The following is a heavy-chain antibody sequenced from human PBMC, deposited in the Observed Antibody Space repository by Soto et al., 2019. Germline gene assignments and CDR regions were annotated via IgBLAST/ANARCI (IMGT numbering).Heavy chain of an antibody. V-gene: IGHV1-46*01. Sequence: GASVKVSCKASGDTFTNYWIHWVRQAPGQGLEWMGVIDPSGTSTSYAQKFQVRVTMTRDTSTSTVYMQLRSLRSEDTALYYCARSGSFPTNWFDPWGQGTLVTVSS. D-gene: IGHD3-10*01. CDR2: IDPSGTST. CDR3: ARSGSFPTNWFDP. J-gene: IGHJ5*02. CDR1: GDTFTNYW.